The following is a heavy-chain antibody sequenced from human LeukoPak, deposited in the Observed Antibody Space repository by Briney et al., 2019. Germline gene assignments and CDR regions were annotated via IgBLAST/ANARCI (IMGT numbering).Heavy chain of an antibody. CDR2: IWGDGSNK. D-gene: IGHD4-17*01. V-gene: IGHV3-33*01. CDR1: GFTFSNYG. J-gene: IGHJ4*02. Sequence: GGSLRLSCAASGFTFSNYGMHWVRQAPGKGLEWVAVIWGDGSNKYYTDSVKGRFTISRDNSKNTLYLQMNSLRAEDTAVYYCARTTVLDYWGQGTLVTVSS. CDR3: ARTTVLDY.